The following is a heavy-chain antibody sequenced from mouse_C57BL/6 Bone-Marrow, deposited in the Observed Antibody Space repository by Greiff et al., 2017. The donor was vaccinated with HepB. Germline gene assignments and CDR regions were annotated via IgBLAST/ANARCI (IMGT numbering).Heavy chain of an antibody. CDR2: IWSGGST. CDR3: ATITTAGV. D-gene: IGHD1-2*01. CDR1: GFSLTSYG. J-gene: IGHJ1*03. V-gene: IGHV2-2*01. Sequence: VKLVESGPGLVQPSQSLSITCTVSGFSLTSYGVHWVRQSPGKGLEWLGVIWSGGSTDYNAAFISRLSISKDNSKSQVFFKMNSLQADDTAIYYCATITTAGVWGTGTTVTVSS.